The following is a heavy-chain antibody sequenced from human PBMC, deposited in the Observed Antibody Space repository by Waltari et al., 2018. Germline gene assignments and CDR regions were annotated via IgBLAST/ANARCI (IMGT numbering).Heavy chain of an antibody. D-gene: IGHD2-2*01. Sequence: EVQRVGYGGGWVEPWGYLRRTGAAAGFTCSSYWLSRTRKAPGKGLEWVANIKQDGSEKYYVDSGKGRCTISRDNAKNSLYLQMTRLRAEDTAVYYCARDGVVVVPAAFNMDVWGKGTTVTISS. V-gene: IGHV3-7*01. CDR2: IKQDGSEK. J-gene: IGHJ6*03. CDR1: GFTCSSYW. CDR3: ARDGVVVVPAAFNMDV.